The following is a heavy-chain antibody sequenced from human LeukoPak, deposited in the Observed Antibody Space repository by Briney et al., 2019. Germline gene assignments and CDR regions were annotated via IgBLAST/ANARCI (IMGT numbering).Heavy chain of an antibody. J-gene: IGHJ4*02. D-gene: IGHD5-24*01. Sequence: SETLSLTCTVSGDSIYNSDYHWGWIRQPPGKGLEWIGSIFYGGSTYYNPSLESRVTVSIATSKSQFSLKLRSVTAADTAVYYCASQGWLQLQPFGYWGQGTLVTVSS. V-gene: IGHV4-39*07. CDR1: GDSIYNSDYH. CDR2: IFYGGST. CDR3: ASQGWLQLQPFGY.